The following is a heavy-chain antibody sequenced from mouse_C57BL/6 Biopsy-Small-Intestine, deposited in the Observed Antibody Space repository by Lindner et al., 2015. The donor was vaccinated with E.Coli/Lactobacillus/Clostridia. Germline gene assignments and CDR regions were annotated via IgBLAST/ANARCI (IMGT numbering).Heavy chain of an antibody. V-gene: IGHV14-4*01. D-gene: IGHD2-5*01. CDR1: GFNIKDDY. CDR2: IDPENGDT. Sequence: VQLQESGAELVRPGASVKLSCTASGFNIKDDYMHWVKQRPEQGLEWIGWIDPENGDTEYASKFQGKATITADTSSNTTCLQLSSLTSEDTAVYYCTTGSNYYFDYWGQGTTLTVSS. CDR3: TTGSNYYFDY. J-gene: IGHJ2*01.